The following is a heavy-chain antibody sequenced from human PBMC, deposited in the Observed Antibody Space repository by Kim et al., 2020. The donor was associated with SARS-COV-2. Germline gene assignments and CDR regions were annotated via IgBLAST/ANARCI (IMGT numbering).Heavy chain of an antibody. CDR3: ARVCCSGGSCYSDIGWFDP. D-gene: IGHD2-15*01. CDR2: ISAYNGNT. J-gene: IGHJ5*02. CDR1: GYTFTSYG. Sequence: ASVKVSCKASGYTFTSYGISWVRQAPGQGLEWMGWISAYNGNTNYAQKLQGRVTMTTDTSTSTAYMELRSLRSDDTAVYYCARVCCSGGSCYSDIGWFDPWGQGTLVTVSS. V-gene: IGHV1-18*01.